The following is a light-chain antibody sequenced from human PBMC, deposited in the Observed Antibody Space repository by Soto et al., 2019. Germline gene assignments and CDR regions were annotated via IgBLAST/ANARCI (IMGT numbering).Light chain of an antibody. Sequence: DIQMTQSPSSLSASVGDRVTITCRASQSISNYLNWYQQKPGKAPKLLIYAAISLQSGVPSRFSGSGSGTDFTLTISSLQPEDFATYYCQQSSSATYTFGQGTKLKIK. CDR2: AAI. CDR3: QQSSSATYT. J-gene: IGKJ2*01. CDR1: QSISNY. V-gene: IGKV1-39*01.